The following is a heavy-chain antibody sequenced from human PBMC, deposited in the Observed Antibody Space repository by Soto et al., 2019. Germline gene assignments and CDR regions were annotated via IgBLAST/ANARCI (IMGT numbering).Heavy chain of an antibody. CDR3: ARGRMIVVQLYNWFDP. V-gene: IGHV3-7*02. CDR1: GFTFSSYW. J-gene: IGHJ5*02. CDR2: IKQDGSEK. Sequence: PGGSLRLSCAASGFTFSSYWMSWVRQAPGKGLEWVANIKQDGSEKYYVDSVKGRFTISRDNAKNSLYLQMNSLRAEDTAVYYCARGRMIVVQLYNWFDPWGQGTLVTVSS. D-gene: IGHD3-22*01.